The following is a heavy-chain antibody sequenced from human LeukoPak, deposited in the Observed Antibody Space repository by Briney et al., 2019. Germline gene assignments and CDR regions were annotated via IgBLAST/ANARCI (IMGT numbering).Heavy chain of an antibody. D-gene: IGHD6-19*01. CDR1: GFTFSGHW. V-gene: IGHV3-74*01. CDR3: ARDGGSGTDY. J-gene: IGHJ4*02. Sequence: PGGSLRLSCAASGFTFSGHWMHWVRQAPGKGLVWVSRISFDGTITVYADSVKGRFTISRDNAKNTLYLQMNSLRVEDTAVYYCARDGGSGTDYWGQGTLVTVSS. CDR2: ISFDGTIT.